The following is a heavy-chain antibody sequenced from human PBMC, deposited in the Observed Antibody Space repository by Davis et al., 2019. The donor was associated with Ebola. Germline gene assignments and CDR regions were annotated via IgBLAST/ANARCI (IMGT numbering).Heavy chain of an antibody. CDR2: ISGSGGST. CDR3: AKLFTMVRGVIIMMDYFDY. D-gene: IGHD3-10*01. V-gene: IGHV3-23*01. Sequence: GGSLRLSCAASGFTFSSHAMSWVRQAPGKGLEWVSGISGSGGSTYYGDSVKGRFTISRDNSKNTLYLQMNSLRAEDTAVYYCAKLFTMVRGVIIMMDYFDYWGQGTLVTVSS. J-gene: IGHJ4*02. CDR1: GFTFSSHA.